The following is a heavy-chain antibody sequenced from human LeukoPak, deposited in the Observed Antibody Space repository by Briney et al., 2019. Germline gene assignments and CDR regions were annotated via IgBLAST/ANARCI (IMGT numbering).Heavy chain of an antibody. CDR1: GGTFSSYA. V-gene: IGHV1-69*13. J-gene: IGHJ4*02. Sequence: ASVKVPCKASGGTFSSYAISWLGQAPGQGLKGMGGVILIFGTANFEQKFQGRVTITADEYTSTAYMALSSVRSEDTAVYYCARSSSGYYYGFPDYWGQGTLVTVSS. D-gene: IGHD3-22*01. CDR3: ARSSSGYYYGFPDY. CDR2: VILIFGTA.